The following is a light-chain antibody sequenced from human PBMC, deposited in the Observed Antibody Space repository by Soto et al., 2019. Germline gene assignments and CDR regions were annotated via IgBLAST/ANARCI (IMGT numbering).Light chain of an antibody. Sequence: DIQMTQSPATLSASVGDRVSITCRASQDISRWLAWYQQKPGKAPKVLIWDASSLQRGVPSRLTGSGSGTEFTLTINGLQPDDFATYYCQQYNGYRTWTFGQGTKVEIK. CDR3: QQYNGYRTWT. CDR1: QDISRW. V-gene: IGKV1-5*01. J-gene: IGKJ1*01. CDR2: DAS.